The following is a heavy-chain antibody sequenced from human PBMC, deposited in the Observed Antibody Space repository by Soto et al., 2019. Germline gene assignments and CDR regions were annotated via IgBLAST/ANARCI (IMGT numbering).Heavy chain of an antibody. Sequence: EVQLVESGGGLVKPGGSLRLSCAASGFTFTRYSMNWVRQAPGKGLEWVSSISSTTNYIYYGDSMKGRFNISRDNAKNSLYLEMNGLRAEDTAVYYCARESEDLTSNFDYWGQGTLVTVSS. V-gene: IGHV3-21*06. CDR1: GFTFTRYS. J-gene: IGHJ4*02. CDR3: ARESEDLTSNFDY. CDR2: ISSTTNYI.